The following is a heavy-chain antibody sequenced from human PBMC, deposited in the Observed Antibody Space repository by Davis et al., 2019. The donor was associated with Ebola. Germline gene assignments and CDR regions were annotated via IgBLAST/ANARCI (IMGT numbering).Heavy chain of an antibody. CDR3: TPGPKDP. CDR1: GFIFSKAW. Sequence: GESLKISCAGSGFIFSKAWMNWVRQAPGKGLELVGRIKSNIDDGTTEYAAPVKDRFTISRDDSKNTLYLQMNSLRTEDTAVYYCTPGPKDPWGQGTLVTVSA. J-gene: IGHJ4*02. CDR2: IKSNIDDGTT. D-gene: IGHD2-15*01. V-gene: IGHV3-15*07.